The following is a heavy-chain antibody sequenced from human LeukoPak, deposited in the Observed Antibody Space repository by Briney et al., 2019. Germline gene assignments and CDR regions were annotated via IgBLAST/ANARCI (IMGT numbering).Heavy chain of an antibody. CDR3: ASEKYYYDSSGYYTEAFDI. V-gene: IGHV3-21*01. Sequence: GGSLRLSCAASGFTFSSYGMNWVRQPPGKGLEWVSSISSSSYIYYADSVKGRFTISRDSAKNSLYLQMNSLRAEDTAVYYCASEKYYYDSSGYYTEAFDIWGQGTMVTVSS. CDR1: GFTFSSYG. J-gene: IGHJ3*02. D-gene: IGHD3-22*01. CDR2: ISSSSYI.